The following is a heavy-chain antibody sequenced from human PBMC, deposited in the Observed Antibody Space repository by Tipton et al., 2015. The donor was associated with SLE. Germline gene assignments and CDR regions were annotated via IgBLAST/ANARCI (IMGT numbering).Heavy chain of an antibody. D-gene: IGHD2-8*01. CDR3: AGKWDV. CDR2: LSYSGNA. CDR1: GGSISSSSYF. Sequence: TLSLTCTVSGGSISSSSYFWAWIRQPPGKGLEWIGSLSYSGNAYYSPSLKSRVTISLGTSKNDFSLKLSSVTAADTAVYYCAGKWDVWGPGTKVTVSS. V-gene: IGHV4-39*07. J-gene: IGHJ3*01.